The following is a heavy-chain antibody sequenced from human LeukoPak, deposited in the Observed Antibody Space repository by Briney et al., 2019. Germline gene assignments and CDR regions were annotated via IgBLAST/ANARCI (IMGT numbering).Heavy chain of an antibody. CDR2: ISYDGINK. CDR3: AKAEPGPDY. CDR1: GFTFSSYG. J-gene: IGHJ4*02. Sequence: GRSLRLSCAASGFTFSSYGMHWVRQAPGKGLEWVAVISYDGINKYYADSVKGRFTISRDNSKNTLYLQMNSLRAEDTAVYYCAKAEPGPDYWGQGTLVTVSS. V-gene: IGHV3-30*18. D-gene: IGHD1-1*01.